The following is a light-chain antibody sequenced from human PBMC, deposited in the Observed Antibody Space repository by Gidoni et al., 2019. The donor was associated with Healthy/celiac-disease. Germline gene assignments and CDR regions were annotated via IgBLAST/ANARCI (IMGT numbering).Light chain of an antibody. Sequence: QSSLTQPASVSGSPGQSISISCTGTSRDVGGYNYVSWYQQNPGKAPKLMIDEVSNRPSGVSNRFSGSKSGNTASLTISGIQAEDEADYYCSSYTSSSTRVFGGGTKLTVL. CDR2: EVS. J-gene: IGLJ2*01. CDR3: SSYTSSSTRV. V-gene: IGLV2-14*01. CDR1: SRDVGGYNY.